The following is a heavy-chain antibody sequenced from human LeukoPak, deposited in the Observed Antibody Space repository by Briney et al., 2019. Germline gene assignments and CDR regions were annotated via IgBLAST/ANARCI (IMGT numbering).Heavy chain of an antibody. J-gene: IGHJ4*02. D-gene: IGHD1-26*01. Sequence: PSDTLSLTCTVSGGSISSYYWSWIRQPPGKGLEWIGYIYYSGSTNYNPSLKSRVTISVDTSKNQFSLKLTSVTAADTAVYYCVRGGKWELPYWGQGTLVTVSS. CDR2: IYYSGST. CDR3: VRGGKWELPY. V-gene: IGHV4-59*01. CDR1: GGSISSYY.